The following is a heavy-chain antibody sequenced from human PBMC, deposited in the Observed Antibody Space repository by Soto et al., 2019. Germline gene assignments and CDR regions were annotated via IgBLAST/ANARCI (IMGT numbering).Heavy chain of an antibody. CDR1: GGTLSSFA. CDR3: ATDTSMFRGRIADTPWFDS. V-gene: IGHV1-69*13. D-gene: IGHD3-10*01. Sequence: SVKVSCMASGGTLSSFAFTWVRQARGQGLEWMGRIIPIFGTANYAQQFQGRVTITADESTGTVYMDLRSLRSEGTAMYYCATDTSMFRGRIADTPWFDSWGQGTLVTVSS. J-gene: IGHJ5*01. CDR2: IIPIFGTA.